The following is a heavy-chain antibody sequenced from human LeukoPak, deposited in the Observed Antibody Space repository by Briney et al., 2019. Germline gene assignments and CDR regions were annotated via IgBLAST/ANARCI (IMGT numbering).Heavy chain of an antibody. Sequence: SETLSLTCAVYGGSFSGYYWSWIRQPPGKGLEWIGEINHSGSTNYNPSLKSRVTISVDTSKNQFSLKLSSVTAADTAVYYCARAPPIVVVPAAMPGGGYYFDYWGQGTLVTVSS. V-gene: IGHV4-34*01. CDR2: INHSGST. D-gene: IGHD2-2*01. CDR1: GGSFSGYY. CDR3: ARAPPIVVVPAAMPGGGYYFDY. J-gene: IGHJ4*02.